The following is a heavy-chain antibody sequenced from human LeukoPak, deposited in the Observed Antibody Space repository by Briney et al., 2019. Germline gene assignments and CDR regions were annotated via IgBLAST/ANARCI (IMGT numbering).Heavy chain of an antibody. Sequence: GGSLRLSCAASGFTFSNYAMSWVRQAPGKGLEWVADISDSGDGKYYADSVKGRFTISRDNSKNPLYLQMNSLRAEDTALYYCARDPLYSGGWYTFDTWGQGTLVTVSS. CDR1: GFTFSNYA. J-gene: IGHJ4*02. CDR3: ARDPLYSGGWYTFDT. V-gene: IGHV3-23*01. D-gene: IGHD6-19*01. CDR2: ISDSGDGK.